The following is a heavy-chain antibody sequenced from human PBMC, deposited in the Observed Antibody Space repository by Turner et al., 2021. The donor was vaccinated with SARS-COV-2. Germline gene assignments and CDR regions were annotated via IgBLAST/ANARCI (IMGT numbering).Heavy chain of an antibody. Sequence: EVQLVESGGGLVQSGGSLRLSCAGSGFTFSDYWMGWVRQAPGKGLEWVANIKTDGSSKYYVDSVKDRFTTSRDNAKNSLYLQMYSLRAEDTAVYYCARRSAYSGNRSFFDSWGQGSLVTVSS. CDR3: ARRSAYSGNRSFFDS. D-gene: IGHD5-12*01. J-gene: IGHJ4*02. CDR2: IKTDGSSK. CDR1: GFTFSDYW. V-gene: IGHV3-7*01.